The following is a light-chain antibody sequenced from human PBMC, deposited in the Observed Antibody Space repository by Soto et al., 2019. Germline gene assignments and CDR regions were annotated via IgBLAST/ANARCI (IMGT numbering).Light chain of an antibody. Sequence: EMVLTQSPGTLSLSPGERATLSCRASQSVRSSYLAWYQQKPRQSPRLLIYGASNMATGIPDMFSGSGSGTDFTLAISRLAAEDFALYYCQQYGSSPTFGQGTKVEIK. J-gene: IGKJ1*01. CDR2: GAS. CDR1: QSVRSSY. V-gene: IGKV3-20*01. CDR3: QQYGSSPT.